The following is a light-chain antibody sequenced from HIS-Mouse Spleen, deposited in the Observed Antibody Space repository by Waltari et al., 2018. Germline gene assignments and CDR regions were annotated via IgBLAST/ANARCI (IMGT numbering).Light chain of an antibody. Sequence: QSALTQPASVSGSPGQSITISCTGTSVDVGGYHLVSWYQQHPGKAPKLMIYEGSKRPSGVSNRFSGSKSGNTASLTISGLQAEDEADYYCCSYAGSSTYVFGTGTKVTVL. CDR3: CSYAGSSTYV. CDR1: SVDVGGYHL. J-gene: IGLJ1*01. V-gene: IGLV2-23*01. CDR2: EGS.